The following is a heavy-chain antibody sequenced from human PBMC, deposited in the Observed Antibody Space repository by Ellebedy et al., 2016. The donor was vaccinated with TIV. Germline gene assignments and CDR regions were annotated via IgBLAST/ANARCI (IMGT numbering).Heavy chain of an antibody. CDR1: GFTFSNAW. D-gene: IGHD1-26*01. J-gene: IGHJ3*02. V-gene: IGHV3-7*01. Sequence: GESLKISCVASGFTFSNAWMFWVRQAPGKGLEWVANIKQDGSETYYVDSVKGRFTISRDNAKKSVYLQMNSLRAEDMAVYYCARFAVPSFNGNYYNDAFDIWGQGTMVTVSS. CDR3: ARFAVPSFNGNYYNDAFDI. CDR2: IKQDGSET.